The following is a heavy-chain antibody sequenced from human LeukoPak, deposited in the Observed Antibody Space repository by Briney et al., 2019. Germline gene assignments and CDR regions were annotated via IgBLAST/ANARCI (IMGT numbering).Heavy chain of an antibody. J-gene: IGHJ5*02. CDR1: GYTFTSYD. CDR3: ARGERITIFGVVIGGAHWFDP. CDR2: MNPNSGNT. Sequence: ASVKVSCKASGYTFTSYDINWVRQATGQGLEWMGWMNPNSGNTGYAQKFQGRVTMTRNTSISTAYMELSSLRSEDTAVYYCARGERITIFGVVIGGAHWFDPWGQGTLVTVSS. D-gene: IGHD3-3*01. V-gene: IGHV1-8*01.